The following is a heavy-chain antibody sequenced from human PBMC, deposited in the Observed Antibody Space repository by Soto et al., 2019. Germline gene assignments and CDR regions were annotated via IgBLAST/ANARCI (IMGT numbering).Heavy chain of an antibody. CDR3: AKVPGDVLLWFGELLTFDY. D-gene: IGHD3-10*01. J-gene: IGHJ4*02. V-gene: IGHV3-23*01. CDR1: GFTFSSYA. Sequence: EVQLLESGGGLVQPGGSLRLSCAASGFTFSSYAMSWVRQAPGKGLEWVSAISGSGGSTYYADSVKGRFTISRDNSKNTLYLQMNSLRAEDTAVYYCAKVPGDVLLWFGELLTFDYWGQGTLVTVSS. CDR2: ISGSGGST.